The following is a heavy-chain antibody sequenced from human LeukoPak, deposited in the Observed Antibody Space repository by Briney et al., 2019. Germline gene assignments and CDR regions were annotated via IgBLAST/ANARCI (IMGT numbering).Heavy chain of an antibody. V-gene: IGHV1-2*02. J-gene: IGHJ5*02. CDR3: ARVRGIAAAGLYNWFDP. D-gene: IGHD6-13*01. CDR1: GYTFTGYY. Sequence: ASVKVSCKASGYTFTGYYMHWVRQAPGQGLEWMGWINPNSGGTNHAQKFQGRVTMTRDTSISTAYMELSRLRSDDTAVYYCARVRGIAAAGLYNWFDPWGQGTLVTVSS. CDR2: INPNSGGT.